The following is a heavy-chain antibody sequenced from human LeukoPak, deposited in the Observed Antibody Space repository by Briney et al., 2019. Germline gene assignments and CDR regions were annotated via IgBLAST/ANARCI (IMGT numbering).Heavy chain of an antibody. CDR1: GDSVSSNSVA. D-gene: IGHD1-1*01. Sequence: SQTLSLTCAISGDSVSSNSVAWNWIRQSPSRGLEWLGRTYSRSIDYAVSVKSRITISPDTSKNQISLQLNSVTPEDTAVNYCARGQHSAFDIWGQGTMVTVSS. V-gene: IGHV6-1*01. J-gene: IGHJ3*02. CDR3: ARGQHSAFDI. CDR2: TYSRSI.